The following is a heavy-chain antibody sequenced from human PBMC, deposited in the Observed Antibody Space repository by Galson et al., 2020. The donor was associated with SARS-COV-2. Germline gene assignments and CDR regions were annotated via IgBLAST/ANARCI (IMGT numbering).Heavy chain of an antibody. D-gene: IGHD6-13*01. V-gene: IGHV3-23*01. J-gene: IGHJ4*02. CDR2: FRANGNAT. CDR3: AKGGAAWVWYFDS. Sequence: GGSLSLSCEASGFTISSCAMSWVRQAPGKGLEWVASFRANGNATYYSASVKGRFTISRDNSKNTLYLQMNSLRADDTAVYYCAKGGAAWVWYFDSWGQGTLVTVSS. CDR1: GFTISSCA.